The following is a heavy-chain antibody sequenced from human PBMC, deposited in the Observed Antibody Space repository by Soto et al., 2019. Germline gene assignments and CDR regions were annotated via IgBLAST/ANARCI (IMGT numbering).Heavy chain of an antibody. J-gene: IGHJ6*02. D-gene: IGHD1-1*01. CDR1: GFTFSTYA. Sequence: EVQLLESGGGLVQPGGSLRLSCAASGFTFSTYAMNWVRQAPGNGLEWVSAISGSGGSIHYADSVKGRFTISRDNSKHPLYLQMNSLRDEDTAVYHCVKGYWKGDVWGQGTTVTVSS. CDR2: ISGSGGSI. V-gene: IGHV3-23*01. CDR3: VKGYWKGDV.